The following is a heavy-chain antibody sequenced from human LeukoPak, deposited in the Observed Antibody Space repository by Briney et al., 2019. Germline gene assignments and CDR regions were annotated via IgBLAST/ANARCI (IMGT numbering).Heavy chain of an antibody. D-gene: IGHD4-11*01. CDR2: ISSSDTYI. Sequence: PGGSLRLSCAASGFTFRSYSMNWVRQAPGKGLEWVSSISSSDTYIYYADSVKGRFTISRDSAKNSLYLQMNSLRAEDTAVYYCAKGGHYSFFDYWGQGTLVTVSS. CDR3: AKGGHYSFFDY. V-gene: IGHV3-21*01. J-gene: IGHJ4*02. CDR1: GFTFRSYS.